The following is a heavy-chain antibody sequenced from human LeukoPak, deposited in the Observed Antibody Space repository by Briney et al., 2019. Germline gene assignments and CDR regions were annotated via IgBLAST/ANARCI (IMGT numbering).Heavy chain of an antibody. J-gene: IGHJ3*02. CDR3: ARERAGYCSSTSCPKGSNAFDI. D-gene: IGHD2-2*01. CDR2: IYHSGST. V-gene: IGHV4-30-2*05. CDR1: GGSISSGGYY. Sequence: TLSLTCTVSGGSISSGGYYWSWIRQPPGKGLEWIGYIYHSGSTYYNPSLKSRVTISVDTSKNQFSLKLSSVTAADTAVYYCARERAGYCSSTSCPKGSNAFDIWGQGTMVTVSS.